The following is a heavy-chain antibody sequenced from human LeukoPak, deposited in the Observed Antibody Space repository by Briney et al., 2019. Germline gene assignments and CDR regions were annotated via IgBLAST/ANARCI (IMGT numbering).Heavy chain of an antibody. CDR1: GYTFTSYY. V-gene: IGHV1-46*01. Sequence: ASVKVSCKASGYTFTSYYMHWVRQAPGQGLEWMGIINPSGGSTSYAQKFQGRVTMTRDMSTSTVYMELSSLRSEDTAVYYRARATTVVNWAYYFDYWGQGTLVTVSS. D-gene: IGHD4-23*01. CDR3: ARATTVVNWAYYFDY. J-gene: IGHJ4*02. CDR2: INPSGGST.